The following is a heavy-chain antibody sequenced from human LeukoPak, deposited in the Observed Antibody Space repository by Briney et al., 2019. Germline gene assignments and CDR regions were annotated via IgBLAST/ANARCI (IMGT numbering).Heavy chain of an antibody. CDR3: ASWEKYCSGGSCTDY. Sequence: SVKVSCKASGGTFSSYAIRWMRQAPGQGLEWMGGIIPIFGTANYAQKFQGRVTITTDESTSTAYMELSSLRSEDTAVYYCASWEKYCSGGSCTDYWGQGTLVTVSS. CDR2: IIPIFGTA. CDR1: GGTFSSYA. J-gene: IGHJ4*02. V-gene: IGHV1-69*05. D-gene: IGHD2-15*01.